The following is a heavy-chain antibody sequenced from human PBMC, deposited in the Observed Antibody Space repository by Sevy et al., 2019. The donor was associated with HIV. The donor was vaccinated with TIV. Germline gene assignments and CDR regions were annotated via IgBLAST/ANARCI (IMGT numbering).Heavy chain of an antibody. CDR3: ARESYDFWTGPVDYDYGMDV. Sequence: ASVKVSCKASGYTFSDSGYYVHWVRQAPGQGLEWMGWINPKSGAKNYAQKFQGRVTMTRDTSVSTANMELNRLTSDETAVYYCARESYDFWTGPVDYDYGMDVWGQGTTVTVSS. CDR2: INPKSGAK. D-gene: IGHD3-3*01. CDR1: GYTFSDSGYY. V-gene: IGHV1-2*02. J-gene: IGHJ6*02.